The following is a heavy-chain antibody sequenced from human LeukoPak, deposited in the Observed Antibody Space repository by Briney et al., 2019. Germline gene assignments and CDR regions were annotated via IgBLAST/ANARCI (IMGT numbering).Heavy chain of an antibody. CDR2: INHSGST. CDR1: GGSFSGYY. V-gene: IGHV4-34*01. D-gene: IGHD3-16*01. CDR3: ARGPAYLY. Sequence: SETLSLTCAVYGGSFSGYYWSWIRQPPGKGLEWIGEINHSGSTNDNPSLKSRVTISVDTSKNQFSLKLSSVTAADTAVYYRARGPAYLYWGQGTLVTVSS. J-gene: IGHJ4*02.